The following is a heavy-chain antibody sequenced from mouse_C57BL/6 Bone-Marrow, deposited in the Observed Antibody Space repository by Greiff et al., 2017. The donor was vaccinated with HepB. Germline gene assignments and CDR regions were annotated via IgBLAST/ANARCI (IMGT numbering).Heavy chain of an antibody. CDR2: IDPSDSYT. V-gene: IGHV1-50*01. Sequence: QVQLQQPGAEPVKPGASVKLSCKASGYTFTSYWMQWVKQRPGQGLEWIGEIDPSDSYTNYNQKFKGKATLTVDTSSSTAYMQLSSLTSEDSAVYYCARGGGVTADWGQGTSVTVSS. CDR3: ARGGGVTAD. D-gene: IGHD2-2*01. CDR1: GYTFTSYW. J-gene: IGHJ4*01.